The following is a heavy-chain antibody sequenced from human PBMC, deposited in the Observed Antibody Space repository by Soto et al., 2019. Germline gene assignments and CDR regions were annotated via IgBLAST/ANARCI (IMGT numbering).Heavy chain of an antibody. V-gene: IGHV4-59*01. J-gene: IGHJ4*02. D-gene: IGHD2-2*01. CDR2: IYYTGGT. CDR3: ARAGFCSSTSCFASIHFDS. Sequence: SETLSLTCAVSSGSITNYYWSWIRQPPGKGLEWIGFIYYTGGTDYSPSLKSRVTISVDTSKNQFSLRLHSVTAADTAVYHCARAGFCSSTSCFASIHFDSWGQGALVT. CDR1: SGSITNYY.